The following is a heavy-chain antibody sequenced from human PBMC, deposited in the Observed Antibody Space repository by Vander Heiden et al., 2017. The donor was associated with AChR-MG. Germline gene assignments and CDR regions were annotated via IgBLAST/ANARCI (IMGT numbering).Heavy chain of an antibody. CDR1: GSPLSSFA. D-gene: IGHD3-10*01. V-gene: IGHV3-23*01. Sequence: VQLLESGGGLVQPGGSVRLSCDASGSPLSSFAMSWVRQAPGKGLEWVSASSNSGGSTDYADSVKGRFTISRDNSKNTLYLQMNSRRAEDTAVYYCAKDHVKAVVRGAAFDFWGQGTMVSVSS. CDR2: SSNSGGST. J-gene: IGHJ3*01. CDR3: AKDHVKAVVRGAAFDF.